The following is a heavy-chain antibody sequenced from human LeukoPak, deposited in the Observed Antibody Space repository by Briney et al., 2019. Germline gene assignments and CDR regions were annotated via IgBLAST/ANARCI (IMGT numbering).Heavy chain of an antibody. J-gene: IGHJ4*02. CDR3: ARALYCSSTSCAFDY. CDR1: GGSISSYY. D-gene: IGHD2-2*01. Sequence: SETLSLTCTVSGGSISSYYWSWIRQPAGKGLEWIGRIYTSGSTNYNPSLKSRVTMSVDTSKNQFSLKLSSVTAADTAVYYCARALYCSSTSCAFDYWGQGTLVTVSS. CDR2: IYTSGST. V-gene: IGHV4-4*07.